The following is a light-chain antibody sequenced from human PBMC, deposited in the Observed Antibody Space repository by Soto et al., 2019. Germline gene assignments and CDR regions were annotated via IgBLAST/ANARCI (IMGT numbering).Light chain of an antibody. J-gene: IGKJ5*01. Sequence: DVVLTQTPLSLSVTPGQPASISCKSSQTLVHSDGKTYLYWYLQKSGQPPHLLIYEDSNRFSGVPERFSGSGSGTDFTLKISRVEAEDVGLYYCMQSVQVPFTFGQGTRLDIK. CDR3: MQSVQVPFT. V-gene: IGKV2D-29*01. CDR1: QTLVHSDGKTY. CDR2: EDS.